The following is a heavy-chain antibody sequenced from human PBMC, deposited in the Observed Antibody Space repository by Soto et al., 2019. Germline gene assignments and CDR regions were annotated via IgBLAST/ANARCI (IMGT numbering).Heavy chain of an antibody. V-gene: IGHV1-69*13. Sequence: SVKVSCKASGGTFSSYAISWVRQAPGQGLEWMGGIIPIFGTANYAQKFQGRVTITADGSTSTAYMELSSLRSEDTAVYYCAREGRKNQLLYNWFDPWGQGTLVTVSS. CDR2: IIPIFGTA. J-gene: IGHJ5*02. D-gene: IGHD2-2*02. CDR1: GGTFSSYA. CDR3: AREGRKNQLLYNWFDP.